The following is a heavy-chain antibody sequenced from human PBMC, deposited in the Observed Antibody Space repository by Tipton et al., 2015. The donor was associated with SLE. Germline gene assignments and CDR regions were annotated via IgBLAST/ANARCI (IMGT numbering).Heavy chain of an antibody. CDR2: ISGSGGST. D-gene: IGHD7-27*01. V-gene: IGHV3-23*01. CDR3: ANPLPGVLDAFDI. J-gene: IGHJ3*02. CDR1: GFTFSSYA. Sequence: SLRLSCAASGFTFSSYAMSWVRQAPGKGLEWVSAISGSGGSTYYADSVKGRFTISRDNSKNTLYLQMNSLRAEDTAVYYCANPLPGVLDAFDIWGQGTMVTVSS.